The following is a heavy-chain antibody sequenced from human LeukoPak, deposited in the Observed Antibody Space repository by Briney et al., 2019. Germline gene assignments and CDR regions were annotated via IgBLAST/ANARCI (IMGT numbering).Heavy chain of an antibody. J-gene: IGHJ4*02. D-gene: IGHD4-11*01. CDR3: AKGRDYLFDY. Sequence: PGGSLRLSCAASGFTFSTYNMNWVRQAPGKGLEWVSSISTSSIYIYYADSVKGRFTISRDNAKNSLYLQMNSLRAEDTAVYYCAKGRDYLFDYWGQGTLVTVSS. CDR1: GFTFSTYN. V-gene: IGHV3-21*01. CDR2: ISTSSIYI.